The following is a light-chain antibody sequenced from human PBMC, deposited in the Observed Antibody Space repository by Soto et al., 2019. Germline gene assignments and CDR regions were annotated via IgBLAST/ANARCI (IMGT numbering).Light chain of an antibody. V-gene: IGKV1-8*01. CDR1: QGISSY. CDR2: DAS. Sequence: AILMTPSPSSLSASTGDRVTITCRASQGISSYLAWYQQEPGKGHKPLIYDASSLESGVPSRFSGSGSGTDFDLTISSLQPEDSETYLCHRYYNSPPWTFGQGTKVDIK. J-gene: IGKJ1*01. CDR3: HRYYNSPPWT.